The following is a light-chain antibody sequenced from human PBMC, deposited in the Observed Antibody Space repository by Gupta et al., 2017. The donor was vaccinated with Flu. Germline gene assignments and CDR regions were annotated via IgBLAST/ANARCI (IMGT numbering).Light chain of an antibody. Sequence: DILITQTLDPLSVSLCETATINYKSSETVTDSLDNKNYLGWYQLKPGQPPKLLIYLASTRPSGVPDRFSGSGSGTEFTLTISSLQAEDVAVYYCQQYNSFPRTFGQGTKVEIK. J-gene: IGKJ1*01. CDR2: LAS. V-gene: IGKV4-1*01. CDR3: QQYNSFPRT. CDR1: ETVTDSLDNKNY.